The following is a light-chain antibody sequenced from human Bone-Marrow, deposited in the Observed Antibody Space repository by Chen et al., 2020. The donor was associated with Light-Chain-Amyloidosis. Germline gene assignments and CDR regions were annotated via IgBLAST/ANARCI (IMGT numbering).Light chain of an antibody. J-gene: IGLJ2*01. CDR1: DLPTKY. CDR3: QSADSSGTYEGI. CDR2: RDT. Sequence: SYELTQPPSVSVSPGQTARITCVGDDLPTKYAYWYQQKPGQAPVLVIHRDTERPSGISERFSGSSSGTTATLTISGVQAEDEADYHCQSADSSGTYEGIFGGGTKLTVL. V-gene: IGLV3-25*03.